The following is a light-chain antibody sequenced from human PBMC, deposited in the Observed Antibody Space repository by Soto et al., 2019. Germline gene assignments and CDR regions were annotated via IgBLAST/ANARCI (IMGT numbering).Light chain of an antibody. Sequence: DIQLTQSPSFMSASVGDRVTITCRASQGSNDYLAWYQQKPGKATKLMIYAASTLQSEVPSRFSGSASGTEFALTISSRQPEHLATYYCQQFNTYPLTLGGGTKVEVK. V-gene: IGKV1-9*01. CDR1: QGSNDY. J-gene: IGKJ4*01. CDR2: AAS. CDR3: QQFNTYPLT.